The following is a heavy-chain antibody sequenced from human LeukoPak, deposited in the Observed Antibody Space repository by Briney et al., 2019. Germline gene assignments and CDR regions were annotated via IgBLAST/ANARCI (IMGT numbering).Heavy chain of an antibody. Sequence: PSETLSLTCSVSGGSISSGGYYWNWIRQHPGKGLEWIGYNYHGGSTNYNPSLKSRVTISVDTSKNQFSLKLSSVTAADTAVYYCARVPAYYYDSSGYQGDYWGQGTLVTVSS. D-gene: IGHD3-22*01. J-gene: IGHJ4*02. CDR3: ARVPAYYYDSSGYQGDY. CDR2: NYHGGST. CDR1: GGSISSGGYY. V-gene: IGHV4-31*03.